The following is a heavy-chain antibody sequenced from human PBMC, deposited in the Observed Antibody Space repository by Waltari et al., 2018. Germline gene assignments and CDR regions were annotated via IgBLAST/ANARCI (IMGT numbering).Heavy chain of an antibody. CDR2: ISSDGSGK. J-gene: IGHJ5*02. CDR3: AKAGGIYNYPLDP. Sequence: QVEESGGGVVQPGGSLRRSWLASGSPFKQCGMHWVRQAPGKGLEWLAVISSDGSGKYYADSVKGRFTMSRDNSKNMVYLQMNSLRPEDTAVYYCAKAGGIYNYPLDPWGQGTLVTVSS. V-gene: IGHV3-30*18. CDR1: GSPFKQCG. D-gene: IGHD1-26*01.